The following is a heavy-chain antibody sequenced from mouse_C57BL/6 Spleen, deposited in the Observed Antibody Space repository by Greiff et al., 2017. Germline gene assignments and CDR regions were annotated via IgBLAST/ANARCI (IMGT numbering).Heavy chain of an antibody. CDR1: GYTFTSYG. J-gene: IGHJ4*01. D-gene: IGHD2-1*01. Sequence: VQRVESGAELARPGASVKLSCKASGYTFTSYGISWVKQRTGQGLEWIGEIYPRSGNTYYNEKFKGKATLTADKSSSTAYMELRSLTSEDSAVYFCARSNYEGAMDYWGQGTSVTVSS. CDR3: ARSNYEGAMDY. V-gene: IGHV1-81*01. CDR2: IYPRSGNT.